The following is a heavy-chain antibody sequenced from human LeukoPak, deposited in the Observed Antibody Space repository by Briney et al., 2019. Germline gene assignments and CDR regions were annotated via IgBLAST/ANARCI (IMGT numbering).Heavy chain of an antibody. V-gene: IGHV1-2*02. J-gene: IGHJ4*02. Sequence: GASVKFSCKASGYTFTGHYMHWVRQAPGQGLEWMGWISPNSGGTKYAQKFQSRVTLTRDTSISTAYMELSTLTSDDTAVYYCAISWRGVGAFKYWGQGTLVTVSS. CDR2: ISPNSGGT. D-gene: IGHD1-26*01. CDR3: AISWRGVGAFKY. CDR1: GYTFTGHY.